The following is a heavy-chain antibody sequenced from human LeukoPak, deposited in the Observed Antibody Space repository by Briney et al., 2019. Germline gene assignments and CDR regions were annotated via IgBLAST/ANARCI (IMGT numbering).Heavy chain of an antibody. CDR3: ARDEGASDAFDI. J-gene: IGHJ3*02. CDR1: GGSISSYY. Sequence: KPSETLSLTCTVSGGSISSYYWSWIRQPPGKGLEWIGYIYYSGSTNYNPSLKSRVAISVDTSKNQFSLKLSSVTAADTAVYYCARDEGASDAFDIWGQGTMVTVSS. V-gene: IGHV4-59*13. CDR2: IYYSGST.